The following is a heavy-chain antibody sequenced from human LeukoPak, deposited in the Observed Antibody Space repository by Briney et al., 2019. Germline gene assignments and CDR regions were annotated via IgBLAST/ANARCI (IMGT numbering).Heavy chain of an antibody. CDR3: ARGGYCSSTSCYFYYYYYGMDV. D-gene: IGHD2-2*01. Sequence: GASVKVSCKASGYTFTSYDINWVRQATGQGLEWMGWMNPNSGNTGYAQKFQGRVTMTRNTSISTAYMELSSLRSKDTAVYYCARGGYCSSTSCYFYYYYYGMDVWGQGTTVTVSS. CDR1: GYTFTSYD. V-gene: IGHV1-8*01. CDR2: MNPNSGNT. J-gene: IGHJ6*02.